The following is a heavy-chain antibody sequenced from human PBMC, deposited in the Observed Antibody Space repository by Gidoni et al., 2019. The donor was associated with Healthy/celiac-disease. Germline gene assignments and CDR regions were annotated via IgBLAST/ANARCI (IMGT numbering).Heavy chain of an antibody. J-gene: IGHJ3*02. CDR3: ALHSGSYSGPDAFDI. CDR2: IKQDGSEK. D-gene: IGHD1-26*01. Sequence: EVQLVESGGGLVQPGGSLRLSCAAPGFTFSSYWMSWVRQAPGKGLEWVANIKQDGSEKYYVDSVKGRFTISRDNAKNSLYLQMNSLRAEDTAVYYCALHSGSYSGPDAFDIWGQGTMVTVSS. CDR1: GFTFSSYW. V-gene: IGHV3-7*01.